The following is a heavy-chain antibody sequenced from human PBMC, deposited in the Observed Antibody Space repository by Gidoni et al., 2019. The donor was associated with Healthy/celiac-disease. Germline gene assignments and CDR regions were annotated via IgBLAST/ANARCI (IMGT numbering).Heavy chain of an antibody. J-gene: IGHJ5*02. Sequence: QVKLQQRGAGLLKPSETLSLTCAVYGGSFSGDYWSWIRQPPVKGLEWIGEIKHSGSTNYNPSLNSRVTISVDTSKNQFSPKLSSVTAADTAVYYCARRLGGSYSRYNWFDPWGQGTLVTVSS. D-gene: IGHD1-26*01. CDR3: ARRLGGSYSRYNWFDP. CDR1: GGSFSGDY. CDR2: IKHSGST. V-gene: IGHV4-34*01.